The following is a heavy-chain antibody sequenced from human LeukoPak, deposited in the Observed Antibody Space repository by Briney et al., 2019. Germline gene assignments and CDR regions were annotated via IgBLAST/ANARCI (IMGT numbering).Heavy chain of an antibody. D-gene: IGHD3-10*01. CDR2: IGAHSGDT. J-gene: IGHJ4*02. V-gene: IGHV1-18*01. CDR1: GYTFTNYG. CDR3: ARDEHRLGSYRGY. Sequence: ASVKVSCKASGYTFTNYGISWVRQAPGQGLEWMGWIGAHSGDTNYAQKFQGRVTMTTETSMSTAYMELRSLRSDDTAVYYCARDEHRLGSYRGYWGQGTLVTVSS.